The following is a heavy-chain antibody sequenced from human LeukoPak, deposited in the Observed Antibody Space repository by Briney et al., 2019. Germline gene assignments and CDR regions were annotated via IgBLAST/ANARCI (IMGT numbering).Heavy chain of an antibody. Sequence: GGSLRLSCAASGFTFSSSSMNWVRQAPGKGLEWVSYISSSSSPIYYADSVKGRFTISRDNAKNSLYLQMNSLRAEDTAVYYCASLGYCSSTTCYDYFHHWGQGTLVTVSS. V-gene: IGHV3-48*01. CDR3: ASLGYCSSTTCYDYFHH. D-gene: IGHD2-2*01. CDR2: ISSSSSPI. J-gene: IGHJ1*01. CDR1: GFTFSSSS.